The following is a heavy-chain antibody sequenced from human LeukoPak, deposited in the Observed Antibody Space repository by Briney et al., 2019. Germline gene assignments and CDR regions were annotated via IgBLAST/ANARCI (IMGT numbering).Heavy chain of an antibody. Sequence: SETLSLTCTVSGGSISSGGYYWSWIRQHPGKGLEWIGYIYYSGSTYYNPSLKSRVTISVDTSKNQFSLKLSSVTAADTAVYYCARANEYSSSSPDYWGQGTLVTVYS. CDR2: IYYSGST. CDR3: ARANEYSSSSPDY. D-gene: IGHD6-6*01. J-gene: IGHJ4*02. CDR1: GGSISSGGYY. V-gene: IGHV4-31*03.